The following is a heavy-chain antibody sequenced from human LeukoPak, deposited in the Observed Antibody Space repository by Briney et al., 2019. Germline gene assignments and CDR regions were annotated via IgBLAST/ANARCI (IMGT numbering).Heavy chain of an antibody. D-gene: IGHD2-15*01. J-gene: IGHJ4*02. V-gene: IGHV5-51*01. CDR1: GYSFTSYW. CDR2: IYPGGSDT. CDR3: ARHYCSGDSCYSFYYFDY. Sequence: GESLKISCKGSGYSFTSYWIGWVRQMPGKGLEWMGIIYPGGSDTRYSPSFQGQVTISADKSISTAYLQWSSLKASDTAMYYCARHYCSGDSCYSFYYFDYWGQGTLVTVSS.